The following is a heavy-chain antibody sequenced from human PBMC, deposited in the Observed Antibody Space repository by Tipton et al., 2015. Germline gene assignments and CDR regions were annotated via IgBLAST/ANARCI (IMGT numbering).Heavy chain of an antibody. CDR2: INHSGYT. V-gene: IGHV4-34*01. CDR3: ARDAGRYYDSSGLSWYFDL. D-gene: IGHD3-22*01. CDR1: GGSFSGYY. Sequence: TLSLTCAVYGGSFSGYYWNWIRQTPGKGLEWIGEINHSGYTNYNPSLKTRVTISEDTSKNQFSLKLSSVTAADTAVYYCARDAGRYYDSSGLSWYFDLWGRGTLVTVSS. J-gene: IGHJ2*01.